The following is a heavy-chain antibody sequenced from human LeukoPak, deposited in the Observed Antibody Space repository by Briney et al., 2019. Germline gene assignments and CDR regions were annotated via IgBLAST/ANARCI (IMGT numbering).Heavy chain of an antibody. D-gene: IGHD1-26*01. V-gene: IGHV3-48*03. J-gene: IGHJ5*01. CDR1: GFSFSSYE. Sequence: PGGSLRLSCAASGFSFSSYEMNWFRQAPGKGLEWISYISSSAGTIYYADSVKGRFTISRDNAKNSLYLQMNSLGAEDSAVYYCVRKTVGAKNWFDPWGQGTVVTVSS. CDR2: ISSSAGTI. CDR3: VRKTVGAKNWFDP.